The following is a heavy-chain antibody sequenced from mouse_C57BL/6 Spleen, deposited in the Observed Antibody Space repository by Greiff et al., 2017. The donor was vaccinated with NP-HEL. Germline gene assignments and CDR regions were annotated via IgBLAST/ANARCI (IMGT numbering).Heavy chain of an antibody. CDR1: GYTFTDYE. CDR3: TRWTAQATWFAY. D-gene: IGHD3-2*02. CDR2: IDPETGGT. J-gene: IGHJ3*01. V-gene: IGHV1-15*01. Sequence: QVQLQQSGAELVRPGASVTLSCKASGYTFTDYEMHWVKQTPVHGLEWIGAIDPETGGTAYNQKFKGKAILTADKSSSTAYMELRSLTSEDSAVYYCTRWTAQATWFAYWGQGTLVTVSA.